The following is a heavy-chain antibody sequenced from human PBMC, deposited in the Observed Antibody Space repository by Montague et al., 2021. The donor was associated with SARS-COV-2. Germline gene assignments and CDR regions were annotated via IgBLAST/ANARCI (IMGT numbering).Heavy chain of an antibody. CDR2: SYASCST. D-gene: IGHD3-16*01. V-gene: IGHV4-4*07. CDR1: GVSITSYY. J-gene: IGHJ4*02. CDR3: VRDGGNWYYFDY. Sequence: SETLSLTCSISGVSITSYYWSWVRQPAGKGLEWIGLSYASCSTNSSYSPKSRVRLSIDNPKNQFSLKLESLTAADTAVYYCVRDGGNWYYFDYWGQGALVTVSS.